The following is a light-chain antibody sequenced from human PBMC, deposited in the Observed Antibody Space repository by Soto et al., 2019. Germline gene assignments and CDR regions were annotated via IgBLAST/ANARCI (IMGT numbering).Light chain of an antibody. Sequence: QSVLTQPPSASGTPGQGVTISCSGSSSNIGSSYVYWYQQLPGTAPKVLIYRNHQRPSGVPDRFSGSKSDTSASLAISGLRSEDEADYYCAAWDARLSGVVFGGGTKLTVL. CDR3: AAWDARLSGVV. CDR1: SSNIGSSY. CDR2: RNH. V-gene: IGLV1-47*01. J-gene: IGLJ3*02.